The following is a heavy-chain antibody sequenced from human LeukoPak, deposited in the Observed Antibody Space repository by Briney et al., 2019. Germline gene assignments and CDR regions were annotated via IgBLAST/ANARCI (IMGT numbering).Heavy chain of an antibody. CDR2: IKQDGSEK. CDR1: GFTFSSYW. V-gene: IGHV3-7*03. CDR3: ARDSDDSSGYNDY. Sequence: GGSLRLSCAASGFTFSSYWMSWVRQAPGKGLEWVANIKQDGSEKYYVDSVKGRFTISRDNAKNSLYLQMNSLRAEDTAVYCCARDSDDSSGYNDYWGQGTLVTVSS. J-gene: IGHJ4*02. D-gene: IGHD3-22*01.